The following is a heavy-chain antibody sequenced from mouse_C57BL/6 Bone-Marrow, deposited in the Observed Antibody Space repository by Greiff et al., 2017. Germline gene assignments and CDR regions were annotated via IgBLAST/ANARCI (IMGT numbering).Heavy chain of an antibody. CDR2: IYPSDSET. Sequence: QVQLQQPGAELVRPGSSVKLSCKASGYTFTSYWMDWVKQRPGQGLEWIGNIYPSDSETHYNQKFKDKATLTVDKSSSTAYLQLSSLTSEDSAVYYCAREGDSNLPYYFDYWGQGTTLTVSS. V-gene: IGHV1-61*01. CDR3: AREGDSNLPYYFDY. J-gene: IGHJ2*01. CDR1: GYTFTSYW. D-gene: IGHD2-5*01.